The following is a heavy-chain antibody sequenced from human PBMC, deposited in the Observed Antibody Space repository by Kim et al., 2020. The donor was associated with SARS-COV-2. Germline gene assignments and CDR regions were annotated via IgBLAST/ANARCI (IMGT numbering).Heavy chain of an antibody. CDR3: ERNAMVGDYDYFDS. CDR2: IYYSVST. V-gene: IGHV4-31*01. D-gene: IGHD4-17*01. J-gene: IGHJ4*01. Sequence: SETLSLPCTVSGGSISSGGYYWSWIRQHPGKGLEWIGYIYYSVSTYYNPSLKSPVTISVDTSKNPFSLKLSSVTAADTSVSYCERNAMVGDYDYFDSSG. CDR1: GGSISSGGYY.